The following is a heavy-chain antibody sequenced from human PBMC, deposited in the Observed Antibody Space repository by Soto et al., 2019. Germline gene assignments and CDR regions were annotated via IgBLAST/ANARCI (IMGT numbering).Heavy chain of an antibody. Sequence: GSLILSCAASGFTFSDYYMSLIRQAPGKGLEWVSYISSSGSTIYYADSVKGRFTISRDNAKNSLYMQMNSLRAEDTAVYYCASCCSGWYKSDYWGQGTLVTVFS. CDR1: GFTFSDYY. V-gene: IGHV3-11*01. CDR2: ISSSGSTI. J-gene: IGHJ4*02. CDR3: ASCCSGWYKSDY. D-gene: IGHD6-19*01.